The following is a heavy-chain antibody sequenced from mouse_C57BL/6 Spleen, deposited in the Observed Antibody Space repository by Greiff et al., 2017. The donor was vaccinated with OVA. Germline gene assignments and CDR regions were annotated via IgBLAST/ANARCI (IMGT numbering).Heavy chain of an antibody. CDR1: GYTFTSYW. V-gene: IGHV1-50*01. CDR2: IDPSDSYT. J-gene: IGHJ4*01. CDR3: ARGGSSTMINYYAMDY. Sequence: QVQLQQPGAELVKPGASVKLSCKASGYTFTSYWMQWVKQRPGQGLEWIGEIDPSDSYTNYNQKFKGKATLTVDTSSSTAYMQLSSLTSEDSAVYYCARGGSSTMINYYAMDYWGQGTSVTVSS. D-gene: IGHD2-4*01.